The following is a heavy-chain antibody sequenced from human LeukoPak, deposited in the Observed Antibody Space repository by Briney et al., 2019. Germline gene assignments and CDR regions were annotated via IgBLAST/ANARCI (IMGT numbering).Heavy chain of an antibody. J-gene: IGHJ4*02. CDR2: INRSGST. CDR1: GFTFSDAW. D-gene: IGHD3-10*01. Sequence: PGGSLRLSCAASGFTFSDAWMSWVRQAPGKGLEWIGEINRSGSTNYNPSLKSRVTISVDTSENQLSLKLSSVTAADTAVYYCAKMGYGSGSSFDYWGQGTLVTVSS. CDR3: AKMGYGSGSSFDY. V-gene: IGHV4-34*08.